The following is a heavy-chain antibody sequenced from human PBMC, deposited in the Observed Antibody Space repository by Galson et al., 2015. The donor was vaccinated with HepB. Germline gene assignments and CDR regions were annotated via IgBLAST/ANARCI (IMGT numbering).Heavy chain of an antibody. CDR1: GYTFTSYA. D-gene: IGHD6-19*01. Sequence: SVKVSCKASGYTFTSYAMHWVRQAPGQRLEWMGWINAGNGDTKYSQKFQGRVTITRDTSASTAYMELSSLRSEDTAVYYCARDRELWLAPSGMNVWGQGTTVTVSS. V-gene: IGHV1-3*01. CDR2: INAGNGDT. J-gene: IGHJ6*02. CDR3: ARDRELWLAPSGMNV.